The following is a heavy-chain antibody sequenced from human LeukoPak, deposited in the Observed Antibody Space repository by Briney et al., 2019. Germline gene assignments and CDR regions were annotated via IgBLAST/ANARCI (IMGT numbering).Heavy chain of an antibody. Sequence: GGSLRLSCAASGFTFSDYYMSWIRQAPGKRLEWVSYISSSGSTIYYADSVKGRFTISRDNAKNSLYLQMNSLRAEDTAVYYCARGYGGLGWLQFYCAFDIWGQGTMVTVSS. D-gene: IGHD5-24*01. V-gene: IGHV3-11*01. CDR1: GFTFSDYY. J-gene: IGHJ3*02. CDR3: ARGYGGLGWLQFYCAFDI. CDR2: ISSSGSTI.